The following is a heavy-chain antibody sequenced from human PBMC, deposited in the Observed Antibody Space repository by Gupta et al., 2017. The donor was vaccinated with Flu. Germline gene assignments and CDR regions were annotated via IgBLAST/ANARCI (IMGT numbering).Heavy chain of an antibody. Sequence: EGQLLESGGGLVQPGGSLRLSCDGSGFPFRRYAMNWVRQAPGKGLEWVSALSGSGDNTSYAASVNGRFIISRDNSHNKLYLQMNSLRAEDTAVYYCAKEPDSLGYYYYGMDVWGQGTTVTVSS. D-gene: IGHD3-16*02. CDR2: LSGSGDNT. J-gene: IGHJ6*02. CDR3: AKEPDSLGYYYYGMDV. V-gene: IGHV3-23*01. CDR1: GFPFRRYA.